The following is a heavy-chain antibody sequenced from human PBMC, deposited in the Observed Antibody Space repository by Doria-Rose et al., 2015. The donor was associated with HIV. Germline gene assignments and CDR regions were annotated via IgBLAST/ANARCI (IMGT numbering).Heavy chain of an antibody. D-gene: IGHD6-13*01. CDR1: GVSLSSPGMG. Sequence: QESGPVLVKPTETLTLTCTVSGVSLSSPGMGVSWIRQPPGKALEWLAHIFSDDERSYKPSPKSRLAISRGTSKSQVVLTMTDMDPVDTATYYCARIKSSRWYHKYYFDFWGQGTLVIVSA. J-gene: IGHJ4*02. CDR3: ARIKSSRWYHKYYFDF. CDR2: IFSDDER. V-gene: IGHV2-26*01.